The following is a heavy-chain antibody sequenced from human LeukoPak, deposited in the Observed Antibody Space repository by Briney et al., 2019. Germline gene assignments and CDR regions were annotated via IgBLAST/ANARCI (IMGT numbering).Heavy chain of an antibody. V-gene: IGHV3-21*01. CDR2: ITSGSSYI. Sequence: GGSLRLSCAASGFTFSSYSMNWVRQAPGKGLEWVSSITSGSSYIFYADSVKGRFTISRDNAKNSLYLQMSSLRAEDTAVYYCARYSGTYRDYWGQGTLVTVSS. J-gene: IGHJ4*02. D-gene: IGHD1-26*01. CDR1: GFTFSSYS. CDR3: ARYSGTYRDY.